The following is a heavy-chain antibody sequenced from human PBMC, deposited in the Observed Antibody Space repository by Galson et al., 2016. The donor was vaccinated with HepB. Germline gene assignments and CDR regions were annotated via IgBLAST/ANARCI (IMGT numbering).Heavy chain of an antibody. Sequence: SLRLSCAASGFTFSSYAVHWVRQAPGKGLEWVAVISFDGSDKKYADPVRGRFTISRDNSKNTLYLQMNSLRPEDTALYYCARAPGGGFAWGPLDYCVQGTLVTVSS. J-gene: IGHJ4*02. V-gene: IGHV3-30*04. CDR1: GFTFSSYA. CDR3: ARAPGGGFAWGPLDY. CDR2: ISFDGSDK. D-gene: IGHD5-24*01.